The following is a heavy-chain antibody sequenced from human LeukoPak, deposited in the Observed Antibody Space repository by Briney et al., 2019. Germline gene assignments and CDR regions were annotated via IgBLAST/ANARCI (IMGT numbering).Heavy chain of an antibody. CDR1: GFTFDDYA. Sequence: GRSLRLSCAASGFTFDDYAMHWARQAPGKGLEWVSGISWNSGSIGYADSVKGRFTISRDNAKNSLYLQMNSLRAEDAALYYCAKEGADYYDSSGYVGGFDYWGQGTLVTVSS. CDR2: ISWNSGSI. D-gene: IGHD3-22*01. V-gene: IGHV3-9*01. CDR3: AKEGADYYDSSGYVGGFDY. J-gene: IGHJ4*02.